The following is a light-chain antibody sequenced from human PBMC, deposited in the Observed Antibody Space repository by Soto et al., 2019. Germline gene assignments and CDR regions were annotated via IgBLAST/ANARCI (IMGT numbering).Light chain of an antibody. Sequence: ENVMTQSPATLSVSPGERATLSCRASQSVSSSLAWYQQKPGQAPRLLISGASTRATGIPARFSGSGSGTEFTLTINSLQSEDFAVYYCQQYNNWWTFGQGTKVDIK. J-gene: IGKJ1*01. CDR2: GAS. CDR1: QSVSSS. CDR3: QQYNNWWT. V-gene: IGKV3-15*01.